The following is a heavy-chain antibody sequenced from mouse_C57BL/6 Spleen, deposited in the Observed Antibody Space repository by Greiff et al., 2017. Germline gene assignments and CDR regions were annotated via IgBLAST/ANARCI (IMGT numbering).Heavy chain of an antibody. CDR1: GYTFTSYW. V-gene: IGHV1-64*01. D-gene: IGHD1-1*01. Sequence: VQLQQPGAELVKPGASVKLSCKASGYTFTSYWMHWVKQRPGQGLEWIGMIHPNSGSTNYNEKFKSKATLTVDKSSSTAYMQLSSLTSEDSAVYYCAREGTIATDPAYFDYWGQGTTLTVSS. J-gene: IGHJ2*01. CDR2: IHPNSGST. CDR3: AREGTIATDPAYFDY.